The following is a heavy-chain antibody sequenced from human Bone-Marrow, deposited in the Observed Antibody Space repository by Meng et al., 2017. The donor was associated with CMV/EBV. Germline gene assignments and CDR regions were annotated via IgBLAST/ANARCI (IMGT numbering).Heavy chain of an antibody. CDR1: GFTFSSYD. CDR3: ARVVAPYSSSSKGSSRYGMDV. J-gene: IGHJ6*02. CDR2: IGTAGDT. V-gene: IGHV3-13*01. Sequence: GESLKISCAASGFTFSSYDMHWVRQATGKGLEWVSAIGTAGDTYYPGSVKGRFTISRENAKNSLYLQMNSLRAGDTAVYYCARVVAPYSSSSKGSSRYGMDVWSQGTKVTVSS. D-gene: IGHD6-6*01.